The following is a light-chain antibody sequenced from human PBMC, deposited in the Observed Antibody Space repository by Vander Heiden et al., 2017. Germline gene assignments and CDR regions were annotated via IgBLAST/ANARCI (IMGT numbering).Light chain of an antibody. CDR2: GNT. CDR3: QSYDSSLSGWV. Sequence: QSVLTPPPSVSVAPGQRVTISCSGSSSNIGAGYDVHWYQHLPGTAPKILIYGNTNRPSGVPDRFSGSKSGTSASLAITGLQAEDEADYYCQSYDSSLSGWVFGGGTKLTVV. J-gene: IGLJ3*02. V-gene: IGLV1-40*01. CDR1: SSNIGAGYD.